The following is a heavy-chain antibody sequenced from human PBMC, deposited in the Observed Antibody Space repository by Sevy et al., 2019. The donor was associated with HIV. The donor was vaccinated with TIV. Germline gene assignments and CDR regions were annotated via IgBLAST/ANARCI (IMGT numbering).Heavy chain of an antibody. V-gene: IGHV3-7*01. Sequence: GGSLRLSCAASGFIFSSYWMTWVRQAPGKVLEWVATIKQDGSEKYYVDSVKGRFTISRDNAKNSVYLQMSSLRVEDTAMYFCASDYSWGQGTLVTVSS. CDR2: IKQDGSEK. CDR1: GFIFSSYW. CDR3: ASDYS. J-gene: IGHJ4*02.